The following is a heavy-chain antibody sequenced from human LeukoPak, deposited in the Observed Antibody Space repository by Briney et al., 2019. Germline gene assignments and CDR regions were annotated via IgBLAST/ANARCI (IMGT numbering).Heavy chain of an antibody. CDR3: AKDLLVYGSGSYYDPSDGLDN. Sequence: GGSLRLSCAASGFTFSRNGMHWVRQAPGKGLEWVAVISYDGSNKYYADSVKGRFTISRDNSKNTLYLQMNSLRGEDTAVYYCAKDLLVYGSGSYYDPSDGLDNWGQGTLVTVSS. CDR2: ISYDGSNK. J-gene: IGHJ4*02. CDR1: GFTFSRNG. D-gene: IGHD3-10*01. V-gene: IGHV3-30*18.